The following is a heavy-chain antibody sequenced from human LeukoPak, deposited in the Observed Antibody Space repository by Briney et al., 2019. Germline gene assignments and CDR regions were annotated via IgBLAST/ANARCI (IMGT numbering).Heavy chain of an antibody. Sequence: GGSLRLSCAASGFTFSSYAMSWVRQAPGKGLEWVGRIKSKTDGGTTDYAAPVKGRFTISRDDSKNTLYLQMNSLKTEDTAVYYCTTDGGAYYYGSGSYYWGHYYYYYYMDVWGKGTTVTVSS. CDR1: GFTFSSYA. V-gene: IGHV3-15*01. CDR3: TTDGGAYYYGSGSYYWGHYYYYYYMDV. D-gene: IGHD3-10*01. CDR2: IKSKTDGGTT. J-gene: IGHJ6*03.